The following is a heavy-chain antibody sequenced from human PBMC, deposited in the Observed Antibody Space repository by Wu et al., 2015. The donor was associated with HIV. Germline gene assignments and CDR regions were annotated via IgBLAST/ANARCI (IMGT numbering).Heavy chain of an antibody. CDR1: GGSISSYY. CDR2: IYYSGST. CDR3: ARRQVAAAGRYVEYYFDY. V-gene: IGHV4-59*08. J-gene: IGHJ4*02. Sequence: QVQLQESGPGLVKPSETLSLTCTVSGGSISSYYWSWIRQSPGKGLEWIGYIYYSGSTNYNPSLKSRVTISVDTSKNQFSLKLSSVTAADTAVYYCARRQVAAAGRYVEYYFDYWGQGTLVTVSS. D-gene: IGHD6-13*01.